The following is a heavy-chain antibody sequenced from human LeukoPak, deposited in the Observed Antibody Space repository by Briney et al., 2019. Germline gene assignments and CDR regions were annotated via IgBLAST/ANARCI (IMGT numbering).Heavy chain of an antibody. D-gene: IGHD3-9*01. V-gene: IGHV4-34*01. J-gene: IGHJ6*03. CDR3: ARVLRYQYYYMDV. Sequence: SETLSLTCAVYGGSFSGYYWSWIRQPPGKGLEWIGEINHSGSTNYNPSLKSRVTISVDTSKNQFSLKLSSVTAADTAVYYCARVLRYQYYYMDVWGKGTTVTVSS. CDR2: INHSGST. CDR1: GGSFSGYY.